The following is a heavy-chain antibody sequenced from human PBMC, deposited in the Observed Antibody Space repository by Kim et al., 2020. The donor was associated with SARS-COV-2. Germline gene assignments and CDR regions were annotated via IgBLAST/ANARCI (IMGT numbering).Heavy chain of an antibody. J-gene: IGHJ5*02. CDR3: ARRAGDTWFDP. D-gene: IGHD7-27*01. CDR2: IYYSGST. Sequence: SETLSLTCTVSGGSISSSSYYWGWIRQPPGKGLEWIGSIYYSGSTYYNPSLKSRVTISVDTSKNQFSLKLSSVTAADTAVYYCARRAGDTWFDPWGQGTL. V-gene: IGHV4-39*01. CDR1: GGSISSSSYY.